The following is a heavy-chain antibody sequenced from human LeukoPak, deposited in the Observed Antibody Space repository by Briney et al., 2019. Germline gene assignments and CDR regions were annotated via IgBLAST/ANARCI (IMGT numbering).Heavy chain of an antibody. CDR3: VSSDRLDY. Sequence: GGSLRLSCAASGFSFSDTWMHWVRQAPGKGLVWVSVVFSDGSSTSYADSVKGRFTVSRDNAKHTVYLQMNSLRVEDTAVYHCVSSDRLDYWGQGALVTVSS. CDR1: GFSFSDTW. D-gene: IGHD1-14*01. CDR2: VFSDGSST. V-gene: IGHV3-74*01. J-gene: IGHJ4*02.